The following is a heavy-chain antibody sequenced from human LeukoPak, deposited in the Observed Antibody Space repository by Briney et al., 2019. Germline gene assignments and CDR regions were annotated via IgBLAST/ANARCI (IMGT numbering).Heavy chain of an antibody. J-gene: IGHJ4*02. CDR2: ISYDGSNK. V-gene: IGHV3-30*18. CDR1: GFTFSSYG. CDR3: AKDGSPMGYCSSTSCYAGAYYFDY. Sequence: GGSLRLPCAASGFTFSSYGMHWVRQAPGKGLEWVAVISYDGSNKYYADSVKGRFTISRDNSKNTLYLQMNSLRAEDTAVYYCAKDGSPMGYCSSTSCYAGAYYFDYWGQGTLVTVSS. D-gene: IGHD2-2*01.